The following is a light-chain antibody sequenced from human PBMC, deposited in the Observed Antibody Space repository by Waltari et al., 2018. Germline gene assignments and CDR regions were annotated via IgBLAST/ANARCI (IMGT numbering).Light chain of an antibody. CDR3: QQSDSIPPQFT. J-gene: IGKJ3*01. V-gene: IGKV1-39*01. Sequence: DIQMAQSPSSLSASVGDRVTITCRASQSIDSYLNWYQQKPGKAPKLLIYAASTLQSRVPSRFSGSGSGTDFTLTISSLQPEDFATYYCQQSDSIPPQFTFGPGTKVDIK. CDR1: QSIDSY. CDR2: AAS.